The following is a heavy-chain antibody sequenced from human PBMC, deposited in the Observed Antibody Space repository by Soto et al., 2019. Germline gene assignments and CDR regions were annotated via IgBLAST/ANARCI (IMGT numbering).Heavy chain of an antibody. CDR1: GYSFTSYW. CDR2: IYPGDSDT. J-gene: IGHJ6*02. V-gene: IGHV5-51*01. D-gene: IGHD3-3*01. CDR3: ARHCTNYDFWSGYQSYYYGMDV. Sequence: VESLNISCKGSGYSFTSYWIGWVLQMPGKGLEWMGIIYPGDSDTSYSXSFQGKVXIXXDXYISTPYLQWSSMKASDTAMYYCARHCTNYDFWSGYQSYYYGMDVCGHGTTVTVSS.